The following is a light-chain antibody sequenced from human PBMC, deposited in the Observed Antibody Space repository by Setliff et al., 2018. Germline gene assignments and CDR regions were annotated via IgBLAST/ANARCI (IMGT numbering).Light chain of an antibody. CDR2: QNS. CDR3: STWDDSLNSVV. J-gene: IGLJ2*01. Sequence: QSVLTQPPSASGTPGQRATISCSGSSSNIGSKTVNWYQQLPGTAPKLLMFQNSQRPSGVPDRFSGSKSGTSASLAISGLQSEDEADYYCSTWDDSLNSVVFGGGTK. CDR1: SSNIGSKT. V-gene: IGLV1-44*01.